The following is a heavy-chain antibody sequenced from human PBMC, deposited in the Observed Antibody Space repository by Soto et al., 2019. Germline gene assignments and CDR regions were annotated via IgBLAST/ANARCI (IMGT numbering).Heavy chain of an antibody. V-gene: IGHV3-48*03. CDR2: ISSSGSTI. J-gene: IGHJ6*02. CDR1: GFTFSSYE. D-gene: IGHD4-17*01. CDR3: ARDGLYGDYTDYYYYGMDV. Sequence: LRLSCAASGFTFSSYEMNWVRQAPGKGLEWVSYISSSGSTIYYADSVKGRFTISRDNAKNSLYLQMNSLRAEDTAVYYCARDGLYGDYTDYYYYGMDVWGQGTTVTVSS.